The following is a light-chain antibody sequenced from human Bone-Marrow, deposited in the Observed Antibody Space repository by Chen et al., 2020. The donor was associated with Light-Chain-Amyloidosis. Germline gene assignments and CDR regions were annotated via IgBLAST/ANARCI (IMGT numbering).Light chain of an antibody. CDR2: GSS. CDR3: QQYGTSPLT. V-gene: IGKV3-20*01. Sequence: EIVLTQSPGTPSLSPGEGANLSCRASQTISRNYLTWYQQKFGQAPRLLIYGSSSRATGIPDRFTGSGSGTDFTLTINRLEPEDFAMYYCQQYGTSPLTFGGGTKVEIK. J-gene: IGKJ4*01. CDR1: QTISRNY.